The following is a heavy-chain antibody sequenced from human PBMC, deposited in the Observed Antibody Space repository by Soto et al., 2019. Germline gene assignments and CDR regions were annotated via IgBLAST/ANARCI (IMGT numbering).Heavy chain of an antibody. CDR2: ISHDSDYT. CDR1: GFTFSDYY. J-gene: IGHJ3*02. CDR3: ARPNTPYYGGNSGAFDI. D-gene: IGHD4-17*01. Sequence: QVQLVESGGGLVKPGGSLRLSCAASGFTFSDYYMSWIRQAPGQGLEWVSYISHDSDYTSYADSVRGRFSISRDNAKQSLYLQINSLRAEDTALYSCARPNTPYYGGNSGAFDIWGQGTMVTVSS. V-gene: IGHV3-11*06.